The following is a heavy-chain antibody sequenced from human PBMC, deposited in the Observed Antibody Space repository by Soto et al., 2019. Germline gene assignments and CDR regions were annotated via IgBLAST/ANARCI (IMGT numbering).Heavy chain of an antibody. CDR3: AKDRQPDGIWTFDL. J-gene: IGHJ4*02. V-gene: IGHV4-34*01. Sequence: PSETLSLTCAVYGVSFSGYYWSWIRQPPGKGLEWIGEINHSGSTNYNPSLKSRVTISVDTSKNQFSLKLSSVTAADTAVYYCAKDRQPDGIWTFDLWGQGTLVTVSS. D-gene: IGHD3-9*01. CDR1: GVSFSGYY. CDR2: INHSGST.